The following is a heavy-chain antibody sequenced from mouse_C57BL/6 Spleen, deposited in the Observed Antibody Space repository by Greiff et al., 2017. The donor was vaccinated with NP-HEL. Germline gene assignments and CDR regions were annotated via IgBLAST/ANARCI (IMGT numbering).Heavy chain of an antibody. V-gene: IGHV3-6*01. CDR1: GYSITSGYY. CDR2: ISYDGSN. J-gene: IGHJ3*01. Sequence: DVQLVESGPGLAKPSQSLSLTCSVTGYSITSGYYWNWIRQFPGNKLEWMGYISYDGSNNYNPSLKNRISITRDTSKNQFFLKLNSVTTEDTATYYCARDRFADWGQGTLVTVSA. CDR3: ARDRFAD.